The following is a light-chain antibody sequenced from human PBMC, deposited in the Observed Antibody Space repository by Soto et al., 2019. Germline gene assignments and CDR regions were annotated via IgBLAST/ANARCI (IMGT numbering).Light chain of an antibody. J-gene: IGKJ1*01. CDR2: GAS. CDR3: QQYGSSPRT. Sequence: EIVLTQSPATLSLSPGERATLSCRASQSVSSSYLAWYQQKPGQAPRPLIYGASSRATGIPDRFSGSESGTDFTLTISRLEPEDFAVYYCQQYGSSPRTFGQGTKVDIK. V-gene: IGKV3-20*01. CDR1: QSVSSSY.